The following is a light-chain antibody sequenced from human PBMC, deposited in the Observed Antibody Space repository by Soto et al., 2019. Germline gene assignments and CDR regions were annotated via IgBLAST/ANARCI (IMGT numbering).Light chain of an antibody. CDR1: QDITSY. CDR2: DAS. Sequence: AIQLTQSPSSLSASVGDSVTITCRASQDITSYLAWYQQKPGKAPKLLIYDASSLESGVPSRFSGSGSGTEFTLTINSLQPDDFATYYCQQYNSYSWTFGQGTKVDIK. CDR3: QQYNSYSWT. J-gene: IGKJ1*01. V-gene: IGKV1-13*02.